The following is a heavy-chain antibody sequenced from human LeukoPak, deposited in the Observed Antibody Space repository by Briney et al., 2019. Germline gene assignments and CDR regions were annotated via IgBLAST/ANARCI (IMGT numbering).Heavy chain of an antibody. CDR2: FAYSGTT. CDR3: ARPHSSGWYGVYDI. CDR1: DGSISSHY. Sequence: PSETLSLTCTVSDGSISSHYWSWIRQPPGKRLEWIGHFAYSGTTSYNASLKSRVTISVDTSKNQLSLTLTSVTAADTAVYYCARPHSSGWYGVYDIWGQGTMVTVS. V-gene: IGHV4-59*08. J-gene: IGHJ3*02. D-gene: IGHD6-19*01.